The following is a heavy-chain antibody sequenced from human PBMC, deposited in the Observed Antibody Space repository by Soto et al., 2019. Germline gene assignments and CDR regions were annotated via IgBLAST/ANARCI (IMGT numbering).Heavy chain of an antibody. V-gene: IGHV1-58*02. CDR1: GFTFTSSA. CDR2: IVVGNGDT. J-gene: IGHJ4*02. D-gene: IGHD1-26*01. CDR3: AKGRDGHANHPPAY. Sequence: ASVRVSGRASGFTFTSSAMQWVRQARGQRLEWIGWIVVGNGDTHYADSVKGRFTISRDNSRNTLYLHMNSLRVEDTAVYYCAKGRDGHANHPPAYWGQGTVVTVSP.